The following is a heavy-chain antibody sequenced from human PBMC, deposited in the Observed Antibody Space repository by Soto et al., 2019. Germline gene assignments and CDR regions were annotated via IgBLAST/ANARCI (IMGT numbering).Heavy chain of an antibody. Sequence: GGSLRLSCAASGFTFSSYEMNWVRQAPGKGLEWVSYISSSGSTIYYADSVKGRFTISRDNAKNSLYLQMNSLRAEDTAVYYCARGDCSGGSCYSPDAFDIWGQGTMVTVSS. V-gene: IGHV3-48*03. CDR2: ISSSGSTI. CDR3: ARGDCSGGSCYSPDAFDI. D-gene: IGHD2-15*01. J-gene: IGHJ3*02. CDR1: GFTFSSYE.